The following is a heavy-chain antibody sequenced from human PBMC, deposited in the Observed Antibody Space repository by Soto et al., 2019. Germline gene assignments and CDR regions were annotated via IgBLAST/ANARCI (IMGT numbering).Heavy chain of an antibody. CDR2: IGTAGDT. CDR1: GFTFSSYD. Sequence: GGSLRLSCAASGFTFSSYDMHWVRQATGKGLEWVSAIGTAGDTYYPGSVKGRFTISRENAKNSLYLQMNSLRAEDTAVYYCARGGKYGSGSYMDVWGQGTTVTVSS. CDR3: ARGGKYGSGSYMDV. D-gene: IGHD3-10*01. J-gene: IGHJ6*02. V-gene: IGHV3-13*01.